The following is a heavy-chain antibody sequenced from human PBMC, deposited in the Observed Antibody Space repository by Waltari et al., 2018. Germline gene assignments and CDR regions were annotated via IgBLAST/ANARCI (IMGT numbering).Heavy chain of an antibody. CDR1: GGTFSSYA. D-gene: IGHD3-3*01. CDR2: IIPILGIA. Sequence: QVQLVQSGAEVKKPGSSVKVSCKASGGTFSSYAISWVRQAPGQGLEWMGGIIPILGIANYAQKCQGRVTITADKSTSTAYMELSSLRSEDTAVYYCARGRREWLLPGDYYYYMDVWGKGTTVTVSS. CDR3: ARGRREWLLPGDYYYYMDV. J-gene: IGHJ6*03. V-gene: IGHV1-69*10.